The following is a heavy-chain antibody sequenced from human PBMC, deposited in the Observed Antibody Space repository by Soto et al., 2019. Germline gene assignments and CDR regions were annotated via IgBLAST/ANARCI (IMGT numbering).Heavy chain of an antibody. CDR1: GYTFTSYA. CDR2: INAGNGNT. Sequence: ASVKVSCKASGYTFTSYAMHWVRQAPGQRLEWMGWINAGNGNTKYSQKFQGRVTITRDTSASTAYMELSSLRDEDTAVYYCARANYDFWSGYQNFDYWGQGTLVTVSS. CDR3: ARANYDFWSGYQNFDY. D-gene: IGHD3-3*01. J-gene: IGHJ4*02. V-gene: IGHV1-3*01.